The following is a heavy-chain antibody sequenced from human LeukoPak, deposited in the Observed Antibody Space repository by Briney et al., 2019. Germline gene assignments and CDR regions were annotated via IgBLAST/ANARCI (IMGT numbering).Heavy chain of an antibody. CDR3: ARDRTTVTTGYYGMDV. Sequence: ASVKVSCKASGYTFTGYHMHWVRQAPGQGLEWMGWINPNTGVTNYAQKFQGRVTLTRDTSIITAYMELTRLRSDDTAVYYCARDRTTVTTGYYGMDVWGQGTTVTVSS. J-gene: IGHJ6*02. CDR2: INPNTGVT. D-gene: IGHD4-17*01. CDR1: GYTFTGYH. V-gene: IGHV1-2*02.